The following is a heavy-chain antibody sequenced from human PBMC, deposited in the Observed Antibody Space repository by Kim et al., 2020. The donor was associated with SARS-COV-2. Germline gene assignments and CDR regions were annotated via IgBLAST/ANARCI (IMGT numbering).Heavy chain of an antibody. CDR3: ARLPDSSVWSFDF. CDR2: LYPGDSDT. CDR1: GYSFTTYW. J-gene: IGHJ4*02. D-gene: IGHD6-13*01. Sequence: GESLNISCKGSGYSFTTYWIGWVRQMPGKGLEWMGSLYPGDSDTRYSPSFQGHVTISADKSISTAYLQWDSLKASDTAMYYCARLPDSSVWSFDFWGQGTLVTVSS. V-gene: IGHV5-51*01.